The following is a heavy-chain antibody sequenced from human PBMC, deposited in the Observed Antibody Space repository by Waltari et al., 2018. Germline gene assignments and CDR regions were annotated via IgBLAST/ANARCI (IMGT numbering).Heavy chain of an antibody. D-gene: IGHD3-10*01. CDR3: AKGLGERYFDL. V-gene: IGHV3-23*01. Sequence: EMQLLESGGGLARPRGSLRLSCAASGFSVRSYAMSWVRQAPGKGLEWVSSKSGGSGITSYAASVKGRFTIARDNSKNTLYLQMNSLRDEDAALYYCAKGLGERYFDLWGRGTLVTVSS. CDR2: KSGGSGIT. CDR1: GFSVRSYA. J-gene: IGHJ2*01.